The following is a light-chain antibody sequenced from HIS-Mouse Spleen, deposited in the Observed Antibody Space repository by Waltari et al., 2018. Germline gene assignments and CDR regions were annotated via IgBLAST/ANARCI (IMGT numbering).Light chain of an antibody. J-gene: IGLJ3*02. CDR2: RNN. CDR1: SPNIGSNY. CDR3: AAWDDSLSGPV. Sequence: QSVLTQPPSASGTPGQRVTISCSGSSPNIGSNYVYWDQQLPGTAPKLLIYRNNQRPSGFPGRFSGSKSGTSASLAISGLRSEDEADYYCAAWDDSLSGPVFGGGTKLTVL. V-gene: IGLV1-47*01.